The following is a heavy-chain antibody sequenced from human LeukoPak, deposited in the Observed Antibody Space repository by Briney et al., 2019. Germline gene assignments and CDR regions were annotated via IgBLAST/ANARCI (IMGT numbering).Heavy chain of an antibody. D-gene: IGHD3-16*01. Sequence: GGSLRLSCAASGFTFSSYAMSWVRQAPGKGLEWVSAISGSGGSTYYTDSVKGRFTISRDNSKNTVSLQMNSLRGDDTAVYYCAKDDAWGRYKDWGQGTLVTVSS. CDR2: ISGSGGST. V-gene: IGHV3-23*01. J-gene: IGHJ1*01. CDR3: AKDDAWGRYKD. CDR1: GFTFSSYA.